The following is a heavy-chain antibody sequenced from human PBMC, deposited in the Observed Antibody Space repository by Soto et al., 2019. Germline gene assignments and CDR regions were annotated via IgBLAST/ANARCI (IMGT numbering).Heavy chain of an antibody. CDR3: ARVEGSGWYFGLFDY. CDR1: GFTFSSYA. V-gene: IGHV3-30-3*01. Sequence: GWSLRLSCAASGFTFSSYAMHWVRQAPGKGLEWVAVISYDGSNKYYADSVKGRFTISRDNSKNTLYLQMNSLRAEDTAVYYCARVEGSGWYFGLFDYWGQGTLVTVSS. J-gene: IGHJ4*02. CDR2: ISYDGSNK. D-gene: IGHD6-19*01.